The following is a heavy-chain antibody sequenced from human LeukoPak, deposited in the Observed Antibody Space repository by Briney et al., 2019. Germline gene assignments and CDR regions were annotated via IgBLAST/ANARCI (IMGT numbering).Heavy chain of an antibody. D-gene: IGHD4-11*01. CDR1: GYTFTGYY. CDR3: ARDDNYGIFVNVDY. J-gene: IGHJ4*02. V-gene: IGHV1-2*02. Sequence: ASVKVSCKASGYTFTGYYMHWVRQAPGQGPEWMGWISTSTGDTKYTQKFQGRVTLTTDTSTSTAYMELSSLRSDDMAVYYCARDDNYGIFVNVDYWGQGTLVTVSS. CDR2: ISTSTGDT.